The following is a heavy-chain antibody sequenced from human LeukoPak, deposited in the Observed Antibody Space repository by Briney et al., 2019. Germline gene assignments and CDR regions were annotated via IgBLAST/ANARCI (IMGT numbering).Heavy chain of an antibody. CDR1: GFTFSSYW. J-gene: IGHJ4*02. Sequence: PGGSLRLSCAASGFTFSSYWMHWVRHAPGKGLVWVSRINSDGSSTTYADSVRGRFTISRDNAKNTLYLQMNSLRAEDTAVYYCARRPIAAAYSDCWGQGTLVTVSS. D-gene: IGHD6-13*01. V-gene: IGHV3-74*01. CDR2: INSDGSST. CDR3: ARRPIAAAYSDC.